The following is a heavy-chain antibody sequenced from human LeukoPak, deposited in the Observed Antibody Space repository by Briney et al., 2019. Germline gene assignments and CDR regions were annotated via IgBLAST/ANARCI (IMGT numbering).Heavy chain of an antibody. D-gene: IGHD1-26*01. J-gene: IGHJ6*03. V-gene: IGHV3-23*01. CDR1: GFTFSSYA. CDR2: ISGSGGST. Sequence: PGGSLRLSCAASGFTFSSYAMSWVRQAPGKGLEWVSGISGSGGSTYYADSVKGRFNIARDNSKNTLYLQMNSLSAEDTAVYYCAKYSPIKSDGSSYYYYYMDVWGKGTTVTVSS. CDR3: AKYSPIKSDGSSYYYYYMDV.